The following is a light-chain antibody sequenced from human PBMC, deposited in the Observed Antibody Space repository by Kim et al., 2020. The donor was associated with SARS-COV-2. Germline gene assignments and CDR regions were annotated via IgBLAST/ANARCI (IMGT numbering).Light chain of an antibody. CDR1: QSVSSN. CDR3: HHYINWQYT. J-gene: IGKJ2*01. CDR2: GAS. Sequence: DRVMTQSPAALSVSPGERATLSCRANQSVSSNLAWYQQKPGQAPRLLIYGASTKATDIPARFSGSGSGTEFTLTISSLQSEDFAVYYYHHYINWQYTFGQGTKV. V-gene: IGKV3-15*01.